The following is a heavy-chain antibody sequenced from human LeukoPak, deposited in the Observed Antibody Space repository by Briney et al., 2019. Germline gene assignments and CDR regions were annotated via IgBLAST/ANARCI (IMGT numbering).Heavy chain of an antibody. Sequence: GGSLRLSCAASGFTFSSYSMNWVRQAPGKGLEWVSSISSSSSYIYYADSVKGRFTISRGNAKNSLYLQMNSLRAEDTAVYYCARSDSNYVGAASAESFQHWGQGTLVTVSS. CDR2: ISSSSSYI. J-gene: IGHJ1*01. D-gene: IGHD4-11*01. V-gene: IGHV3-21*01. CDR1: GFTFSSYS. CDR3: ARSDSNYVGAASAESFQH.